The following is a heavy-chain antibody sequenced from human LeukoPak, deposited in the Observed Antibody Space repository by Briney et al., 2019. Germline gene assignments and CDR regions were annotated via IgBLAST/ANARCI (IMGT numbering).Heavy chain of an antibody. CDR3: ARERQGRRVAFHY. CDR1: GFTFRSSG. Sequence: GGSLRLSCAASGFTFRSSGMHWVRQTPGKGLEWVAFIWYDGNEIYYADSVKGRFTISRDNSRNTLYLQMNSLRTEGTAVYYCARERQGRRVAFHYWGRRPPVTVSS. CDR2: IWYDGNEI. V-gene: IGHV3-30*02. J-gene: IGHJ4*02. D-gene: IGHD1-1*01.